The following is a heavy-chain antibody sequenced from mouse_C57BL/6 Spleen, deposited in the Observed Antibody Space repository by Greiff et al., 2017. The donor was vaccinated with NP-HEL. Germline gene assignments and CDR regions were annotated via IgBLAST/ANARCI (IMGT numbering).Heavy chain of an antibody. D-gene: IGHD2-5*01. Sequence: QVQLQQPGAELVKPGASVKLSCKASGYTFTSYWMQWVKQRPGQGLEWIGEIDPSDSYTNYNQKFKGKATLTVDTSSSTAYMQLSSLTSEDSAVYYCARGSYYSNYDWFADWGQGTLVTVSA. CDR2: IDPSDSYT. CDR1: GYTFTSYW. J-gene: IGHJ3*01. CDR3: ARGSYYSNYDWFAD. V-gene: IGHV1-50*01.